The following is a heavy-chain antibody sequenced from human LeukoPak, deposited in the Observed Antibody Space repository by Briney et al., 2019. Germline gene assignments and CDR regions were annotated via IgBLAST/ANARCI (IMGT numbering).Heavy chain of an antibody. CDR2: IYSGGST. CDR3: ARVGGSSWYVLMLDYYYYMDV. Sequence: GESLRLSCAASGFAFNYAWVSWVRQAPGKGLEWVSVIYSGGSTYYADSVKGRFTISRDNSKNTLYLQMNSLRAEDTAVYYCARVGGSSWYVLMLDYYYYMDVWGKGTTVTISS. V-gene: IGHV3-53*01. J-gene: IGHJ6*03. CDR1: GFAFNYAW. D-gene: IGHD6-13*01.